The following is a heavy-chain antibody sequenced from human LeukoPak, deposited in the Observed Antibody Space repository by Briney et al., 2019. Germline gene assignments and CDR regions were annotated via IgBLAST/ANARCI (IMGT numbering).Heavy chain of an antibody. CDR1: GGSFSGYY. D-gene: IGHD2-15*01. CDR3: ARGEPQGYCSGGSCYGTRHYVY. J-gene: IGHJ4*02. CDR2: INHSGST. V-gene: IGHV4-34*01. Sequence: SETLSFTCAVYGGSFSGYYWSWIRQPPGKGLEWIGEINHSGSTNYNPSLKSRVTISVDTSKNQFSLKLSSVTAADTAVYYCARGEPQGYCSGGSCYGTRHYVYWGQGTLVTVSS.